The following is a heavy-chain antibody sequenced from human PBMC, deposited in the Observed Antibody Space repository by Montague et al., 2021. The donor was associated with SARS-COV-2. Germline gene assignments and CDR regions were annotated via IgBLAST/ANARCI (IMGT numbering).Heavy chain of an antibody. CDR1: GGSISSSSYY. CDR3: ARAVGSWYFRWFDP. J-gene: IGHJ5*02. V-gene: IGHV4-39*01. CDR2: IYYSGST. Sequence: SETLSLTCTVSGGSISSSSYYWGWIRQPPGKGLEWIGSIYYSGSTYYNPSLKSRVTISVDTSKNQFSLKLSSVTAADTAVYYCARAVGSWYFRWFDPWGLGTLVTVSS. D-gene: IGHD6-13*01.